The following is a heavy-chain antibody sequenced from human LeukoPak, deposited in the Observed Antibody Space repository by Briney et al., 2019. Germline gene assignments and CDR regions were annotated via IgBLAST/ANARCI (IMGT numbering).Heavy chain of an antibody. Sequence: GASVKVSCKASGGTFSSYAISWVRQAPGQGLEWMGGIIPIFGTANYAQKFQGRVTITTDESTSTAYMELGSLRSEDTAVYYCARKRGIAVDGTFRDAFDIWDQGTMVTVSS. V-gene: IGHV1-69*05. J-gene: IGHJ3*02. CDR1: GGTFSSYA. D-gene: IGHD6-19*01. CDR2: IIPIFGTA. CDR3: ARKRGIAVDGTFRDAFDI.